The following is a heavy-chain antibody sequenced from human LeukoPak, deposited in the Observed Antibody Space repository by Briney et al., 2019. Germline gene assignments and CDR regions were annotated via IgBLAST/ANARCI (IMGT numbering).Heavy chain of an antibody. Sequence: ASVNVCCKASGYSFTDYSMHWVRQARGQGLEWMGWINPNSGGTDYAQKFQGRVTMTRVTSISTAYLEVTRLTSDDTAVYFCVRDMIAAAGAGGWGQGTLVTVSS. CDR3: VRDMIAAAGAGG. CDR1: GYSFTDYS. CDR2: INPNSGGT. D-gene: IGHD6-13*01. V-gene: IGHV1-2*02. J-gene: IGHJ4*02.